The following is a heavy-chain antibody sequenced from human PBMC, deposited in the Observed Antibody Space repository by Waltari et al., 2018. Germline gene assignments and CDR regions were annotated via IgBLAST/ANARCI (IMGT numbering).Heavy chain of an antibody. Sequence: QVQLVQSGAEVKKPGASVKVSCKASGSTFTSSDINWVRKATGPGLEWMEWMNPNSGNTGYAQKFQGRVTMTRNTSISTAYMELSSLRSEDTAVYYCARGSGGIRRARGYGWFDPWGQGTLVTVSS. J-gene: IGHJ5*02. CDR1: GSTFTSSD. D-gene: IGHD5-12*01. CDR3: ARGSGGIRRARGYGWFDP. CDR2: MNPNSGNT. V-gene: IGHV1-8*01.